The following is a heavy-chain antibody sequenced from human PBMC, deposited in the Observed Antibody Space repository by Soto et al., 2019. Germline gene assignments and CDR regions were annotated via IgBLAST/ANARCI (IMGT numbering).Heavy chain of an antibody. CDR1: GYTFTSYD. D-gene: IGHD2-15*01. CDR3: ATSLGMVVAADYYYYYMDV. CDR2: MNPNSGNT. Sequence: GASVKVSCKASGYTFTSYDINCVRQATGQGLEWMGWMNPNSGNTGYAQKFQGRVTMTRNTSISTAYMELSSLRSEDTAVYYCATSLGMVVAADYYYYYMDVWGKGTTVTVSS. J-gene: IGHJ6*03. V-gene: IGHV1-8*01.